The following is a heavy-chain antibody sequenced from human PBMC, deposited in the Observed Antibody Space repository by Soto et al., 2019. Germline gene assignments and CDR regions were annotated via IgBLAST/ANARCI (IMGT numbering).Heavy chain of an antibody. Sequence: QVQLVESGGGVVQPGRSLRLSCAASGFTFSSYGMHWVRQAPGTGLEWVAVIWYDGSNKYYADSVKGRFTISRDNSKNTLYLQMTSLRAEDTAVYYWATQAATQDGFDYWGQGTLVTVSS. CDR1: GFTFSSYG. V-gene: IGHV3-33*01. CDR2: IWYDGSNK. D-gene: IGHD2-15*01. CDR3: ATQAATQDGFDY. J-gene: IGHJ4*02.